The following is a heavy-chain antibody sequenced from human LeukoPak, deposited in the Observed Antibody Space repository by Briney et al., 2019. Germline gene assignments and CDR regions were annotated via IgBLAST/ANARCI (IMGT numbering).Heavy chain of an antibody. J-gene: IGHJ2*01. CDR2: INHSGNT. CDR1: GGSFSGYY. V-gene: IGHV4-34*01. D-gene: IGHD6-13*01. CDR3: ARVDLWQQPNWYFDL. Sequence: PSETLSLTCAVYGGSFSGYYWSWIRQPPGKGLEWIGEINHSGNTYYNPSLTSRVTISLDTSKSHLSLKMDSVTAADTAVYYCARVDLWQQPNWYFDLWGRGTLVTVSS.